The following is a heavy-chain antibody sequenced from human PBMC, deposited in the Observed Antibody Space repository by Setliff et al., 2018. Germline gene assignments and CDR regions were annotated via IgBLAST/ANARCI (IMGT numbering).Heavy chain of an antibody. Sequence: PSETLSLTCAVSGFSITSGYFWGWIRQPPGKGLEWIGSLYHSGTTYYNPSLKSRVTMSVDTSKNHVSLKLSSVTAADTAVYYCARAHTWSLPNDNSGYPGWSDPWGQGTLVTVSS. CDR2: LYHSGTT. V-gene: IGHV4-38-2*01. CDR3: ARAHTWSLPNDNSGYPGWSDP. J-gene: IGHJ5*02. D-gene: IGHD3-22*01. CDR1: GFSITSGYF.